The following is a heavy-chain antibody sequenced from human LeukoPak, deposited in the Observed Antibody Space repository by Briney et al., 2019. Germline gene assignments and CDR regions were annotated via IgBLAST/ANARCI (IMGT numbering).Heavy chain of an antibody. CDR2: IYYSGST. CDR1: GGSISSGGYY. Sequence: SQTLSLTCTVSGGSISSGGYYWSWIRRPPGKGLEWIGNIYYSGSTNYNPSLKSRVTISIDTSKSQFSLELNSVTAADTAMYYCARLYGSGVLIEYWGQGDLVTVSS. V-gene: IGHV4-61*08. D-gene: IGHD2-15*01. J-gene: IGHJ4*02. CDR3: ARLYGSGVLIEY.